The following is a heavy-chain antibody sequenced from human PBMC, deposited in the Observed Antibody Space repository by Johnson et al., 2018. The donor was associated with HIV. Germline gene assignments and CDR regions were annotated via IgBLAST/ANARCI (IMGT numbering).Heavy chain of an antibody. D-gene: IGHD3/OR15-3a*01. CDR2: ISGGST. CDR3: AKDKFMVLDNPVDAFDV. J-gene: IGHJ3*01. V-gene: IGHV3-38-3*01. Sequence: VQLVESWGGVVRPGRSLRLSCAASGFTVSSNEMSWVRQAPGKGLELVSSISGGSTYYADSVKGRFTISRDNSNNTLYLHMNSLRPDDTGVYYCAKDKFMVLDNPVDAFDVWGQGAMVTVSS. CDR1: GFTVSSNE.